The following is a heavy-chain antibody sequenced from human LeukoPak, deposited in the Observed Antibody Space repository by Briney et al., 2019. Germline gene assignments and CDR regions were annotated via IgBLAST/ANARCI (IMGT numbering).Heavy chain of an antibody. V-gene: IGHV3-23*01. D-gene: IGHD3-22*01. J-gene: IGHJ4*02. CDR2: ISGSGGST. CDR1: GFTFSTYG. CDR3: AKVVTSTTYYYDSSGYYPVDY. Sequence: GGSLRLSCVASGFTFSTYGMSWVRQAPGKGLEWVSAISGSGGSTYYADSVKGRFTISRDNSKNTLYLQMNSLRAEDTAVYYCAKVVTSTTYYYDSSGYYPVDYWGQGTLVTVSS.